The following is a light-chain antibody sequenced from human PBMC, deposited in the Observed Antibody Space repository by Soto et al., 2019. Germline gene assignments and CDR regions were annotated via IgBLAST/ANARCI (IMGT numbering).Light chain of an antibody. CDR1: QGVNNW. J-gene: IGKJ1*01. Sequence: DIPMTQSPSSVSASVGDRVTISCRASQGVNNWLAWYQQKPGKAPKLLIYAISSLQSGVPSRFSGSGSGTDFTLTISSLQPEDSATYYCRQADSLPRTFGQGTKVEIK. V-gene: IGKV1-12*01. CDR3: RQADSLPRT. CDR2: AIS.